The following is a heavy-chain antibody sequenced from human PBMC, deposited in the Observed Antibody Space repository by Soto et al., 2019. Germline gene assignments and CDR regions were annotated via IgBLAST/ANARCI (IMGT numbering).Heavy chain of an antibody. J-gene: IGHJ5*02. V-gene: IGHV3-74*01. D-gene: IGHD6-19*01. CDR2: IKTDGSIT. CDR3: AREDNIVSGGTYATRGLDP. Sequence: LRLSCAASGFTLSNYWMYWVRQAPGKGLVWVSRIKTDGSITSYADTVKGRFTVSRDNAKNTLYLQMNSLKAEDTAVYYCAREDNIVSGGTYATRGLDPWGQGTLVTVSS. CDR1: GFTLSNYW.